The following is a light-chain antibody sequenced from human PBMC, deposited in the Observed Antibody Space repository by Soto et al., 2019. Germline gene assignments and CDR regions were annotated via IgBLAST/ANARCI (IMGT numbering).Light chain of an antibody. CDR3: SSYSRSLNYV. CDR2: EVN. Sequence: QSVLTQPPSASGSPGQSVTISCTGTNDDIGGYSYVSWYQRLPAEAPKLMIYEVNKRPSGIPDRFSGSKSGNTASLTVSGLQPEDEAEYFCSSYSRSLNYVFGSGTKVTVL. CDR1: NDDIGGYSY. J-gene: IGLJ1*01. V-gene: IGLV2-8*01.